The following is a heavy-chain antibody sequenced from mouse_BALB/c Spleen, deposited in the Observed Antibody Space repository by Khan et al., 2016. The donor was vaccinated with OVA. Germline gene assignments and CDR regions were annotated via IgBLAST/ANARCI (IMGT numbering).Heavy chain of an antibody. CDR2: MFPGDGST. V-gene: IGHV1-85*01. Sequence: QVQLQQSGAELVKPGASVKLSCKASGYTFTSYDINWVRQRPEQGLEWIGWMFPGDGSTKYNENFKGKATLTTDKSTSTACMQRSRLTSETCGAYFCAGGGYGGFAYWGQGTQDTVSA. J-gene: IGHJ3*01. D-gene: IGHD2-14*01. CDR1: GYTFTSYD. CDR3: AGGGYGGFAY.